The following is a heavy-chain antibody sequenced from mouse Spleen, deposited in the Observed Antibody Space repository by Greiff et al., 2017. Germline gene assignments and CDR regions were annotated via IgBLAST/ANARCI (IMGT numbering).Heavy chain of an antibody. CDR1: GYTFTDYY. J-gene: IGHJ3*01. CDR3: AEGNYGLFAY. Sequence: QVQLKESGAELVRPGASVKLSCKASGYTFTDYYINWVKQRPGQGLEWIARIYPGSGNTYYNEKFKGKATLTAEKSSSTAYMQLSSLTSEDSAVYFCAEGNYGLFAYWGQGTLVTVSA. CDR2: IYPGSGNT. V-gene: IGHV1-76*01. D-gene: IGHD1-1*01.